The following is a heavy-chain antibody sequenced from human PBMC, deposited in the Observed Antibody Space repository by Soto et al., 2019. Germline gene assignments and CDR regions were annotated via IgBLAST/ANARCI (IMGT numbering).Heavy chain of an antibody. D-gene: IGHD6-13*01. CDR1: GYNFDTYR. CDR2: IDPIDSKT. CDR3: ARRIAAAGGYYYYAFDV. J-gene: IGHJ6*02. V-gene: IGHV5-10-1*01. Sequence: GESLKISCRGSGYNFDTYRMNWVRQTPGKGLEWMGRIDPIDSKTKYSPSLEGHITISVDKSISTTYLQWSSLKASDTAIYYCARRIAAAGGYYYYAFDVWGQGTAVTVSS.